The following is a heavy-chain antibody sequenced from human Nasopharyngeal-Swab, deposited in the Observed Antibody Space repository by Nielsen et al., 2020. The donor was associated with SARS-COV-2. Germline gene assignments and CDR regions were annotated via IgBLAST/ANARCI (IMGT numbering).Heavy chain of an antibody. J-gene: IGHJ4*02. V-gene: IGHV3-9*01. CDR2: ISWNSGRT. CDR1: GFIFDDYA. CDR3: SRGHSGV. D-gene: IGHD6-19*01. Sequence: SLKISCASSGFIFDDYAMHWVRQAPGKGLEWVSGISWNSGRTGYADSVKGRFTISRDNAKNSLYLQMNRLRVEDTAVYYCSRGHSGVWGQGTLVTVSS.